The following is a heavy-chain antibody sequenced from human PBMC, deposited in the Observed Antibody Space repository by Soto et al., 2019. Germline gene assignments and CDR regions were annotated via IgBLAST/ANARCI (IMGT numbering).Heavy chain of an antibody. Sequence: GGSLRLSCAASGFTFSDYYMSWIRQAPGKGLEWVSYISSSGSTIYYADSVKGRFTISRDNAKNSLYLQMNSLRAEDTAVYYCARDYRPIAAAGTGFDPWGQGTLVTVSS. V-gene: IGHV3-11*01. CDR2: ISSSGSTI. CDR1: GFTFSDYY. D-gene: IGHD6-13*01. CDR3: ARDYRPIAAAGTGFDP. J-gene: IGHJ5*02.